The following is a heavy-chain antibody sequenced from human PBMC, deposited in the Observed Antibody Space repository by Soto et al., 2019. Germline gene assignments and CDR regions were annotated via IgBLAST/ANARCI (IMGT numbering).Heavy chain of an antibody. D-gene: IGHD2-2*01. CDR1: GFTFSSYW. J-gene: IGHJ6*02. CDR3: ARDPSVVPAAMHYYYYYVMDV. CDR2: IKQDGSEK. Sequence: HPGGSLRLSCAASGFTFSSYWMSWVRQAPGKGLEWVANIKQDGSEKYYVDSVKGRFTISRDNAKNSLYLQMNSLRAEDTAVYYCARDPSVVPAAMHYYYYYVMDVWGQGTTVTVSS. V-gene: IGHV3-7*04.